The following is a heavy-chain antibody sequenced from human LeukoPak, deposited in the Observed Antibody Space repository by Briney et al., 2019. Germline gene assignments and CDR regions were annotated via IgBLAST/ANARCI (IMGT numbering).Heavy chain of an antibody. CDR2: IYDSGST. D-gene: IGHD3-9*01. J-gene: IGHJ3*02. V-gene: IGHV4-59*08. Sequence: PSETLSLTCTVSGGSISNYYWSWIRQPPGKGLEWIGCIYDSGSTNYNPSLKSRVTISIDTSKNQFSLKLSSVTAADTAVYYCASSRNYDILTGYPLEANDAFDIWGQGTMVTVSS. CDR3: ASSRNYDILTGYPLEANDAFDI. CDR1: GGSISNYY.